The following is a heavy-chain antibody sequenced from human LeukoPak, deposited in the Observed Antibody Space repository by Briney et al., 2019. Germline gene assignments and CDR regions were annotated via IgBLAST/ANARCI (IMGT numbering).Heavy chain of an antibody. Sequence: GGSLRLSCAASGFAFSNAWMSWVRQAPGKGLEWVGRIKSKTDGGTTDYAAPVKGRFTISRDDSKNTLYLQMNSLKTEDTAIYYCATYRQVLLPFESWGQGTLVTVSS. CDR2: IKSKTDGGTT. V-gene: IGHV3-15*01. J-gene: IGHJ4*02. D-gene: IGHD5-18*01. CDR1: GFAFSNAW. CDR3: ATYRQVLLPFES.